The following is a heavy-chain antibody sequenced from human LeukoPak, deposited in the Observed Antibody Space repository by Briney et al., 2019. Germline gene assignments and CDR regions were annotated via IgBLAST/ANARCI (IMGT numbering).Heavy chain of an antibody. D-gene: IGHD3-22*01. Sequence: GASLEISCKGSGYSFSSYWIGGGRQLAGKGLEGMGMIYPGYSYTRSTPSFQGQVTISADKSISTAYLQWTSLQASDTAMYYCARRADSSGFYSAPDYWGQGTLVTVSS. CDR3: ARRADSSGFYSAPDY. V-gene: IGHV5-51*01. CDR2: IYPGYSYT. J-gene: IGHJ4*02. CDR1: GYSFSSYW.